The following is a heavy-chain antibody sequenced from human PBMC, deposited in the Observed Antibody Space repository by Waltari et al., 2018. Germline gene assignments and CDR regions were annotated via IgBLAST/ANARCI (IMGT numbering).Heavy chain of an antibody. CDR1: GFTFFSYA. CDR3: VRDRGGSYYDY. J-gene: IGHJ4*02. D-gene: IGHD1-26*01. V-gene: IGHV3-23*01. CDR2: ITGSGGNT. Sequence: DVQLLESGGGLVQPGGSLRPSCAASGFTFFSYAMSWVRPAPGKGLDWVSGITGSGGNTYYADSVKGRFTISRDSSKDTLYLQMNSLRAEDTAVYYCVRDRGGSYYDYWGQGTLVTVSS.